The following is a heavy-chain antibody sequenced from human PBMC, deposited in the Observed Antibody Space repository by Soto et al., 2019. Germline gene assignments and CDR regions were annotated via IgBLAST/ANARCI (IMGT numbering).Heavy chain of an antibody. J-gene: IGHJ4*02. D-gene: IGHD6-19*01. CDR3: AKGPVAGKNYFDY. CDR2: ISYDGSNK. V-gene: IGHV3-30*18. CDR1: GFTFSSYG. Sequence: GGSLRLSCAASGFTFSSYGMHWVRQAPGKGLEWGAVISYDGSNKYYADSVKGRFTISRDNSKNTLYLQMNSLRAEDTAVYYCAKGPVAGKNYFDYWGQGTLVTVSS.